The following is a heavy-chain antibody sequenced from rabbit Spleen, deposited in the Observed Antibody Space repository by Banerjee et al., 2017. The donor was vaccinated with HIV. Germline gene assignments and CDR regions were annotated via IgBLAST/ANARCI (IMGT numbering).Heavy chain of an antibody. D-gene: IGHD3-1*01. J-gene: IGHJ4*01. CDR1: GFSFSSSYW. CDR3: MRSHAAFDYGDL. Sequence: QSLEESGGDLVKPGASLTLTCTASGFSFSSSYWICWVRQAPGKGLEWIACIDVCKGSTDYASRAKGRFTISKTSSTTVTLQLNSVTAADTATYFCMRSHAAFDYGDLWGPGTLVTVS. CDR2: IDVCKGST. V-gene: IGHV1S40*01.